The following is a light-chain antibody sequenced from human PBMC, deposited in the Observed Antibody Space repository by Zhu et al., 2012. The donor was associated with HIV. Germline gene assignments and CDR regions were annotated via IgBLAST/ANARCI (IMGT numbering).Light chain of an antibody. CDR1: QSLSTTY. CDR3: HQYGHLPPWT. J-gene: IGKJ1*01. CDR2: GAS. V-gene: IGKV3-20*01. Sequence: EIVLTQSPGTLSLSLGESATLSCRTSQSLSTTYLAWYQQKPGQPPRLLIYGASHRATDIPDRFSGSGSGTDFTLTIRKVESEDCAVYYCHQYGHLPPWTFGQGTRVEI.